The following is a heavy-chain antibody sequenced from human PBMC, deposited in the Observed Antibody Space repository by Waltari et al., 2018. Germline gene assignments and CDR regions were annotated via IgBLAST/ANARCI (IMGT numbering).Heavy chain of an antibody. D-gene: IGHD3-10*01. J-gene: IGHJ1*01. V-gene: IGHV4-61*02. CDR3: AKSITMVRGVIGH. Sequence: QVQLQESGPGLVKPSQTLSLTCTVSGGSISSGSYYWSWIRQPAGKGLEWIGRIYTSGSTNYNPSLKRRVTISVDTSKNQFSLKLSSVTAADTAVYYCAKSITMVRGVIGHWGQGTLVTVSS. CDR2: IYTSGST. CDR1: GGSISSGSYY.